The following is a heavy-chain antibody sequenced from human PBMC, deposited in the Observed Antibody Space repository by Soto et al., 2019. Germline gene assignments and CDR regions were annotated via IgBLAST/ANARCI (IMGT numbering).Heavy chain of an antibody. CDR3: AKDLSSYEGATLDY. V-gene: IGHV3-23*01. Sequence: EVQLLESGGGLVQPGGSLRLSCAASGFTFSSYAMSWVRQAPGKGLEWVSAISGSGGSTYYADSVKGRFTISRDNSKNTLYLQMNSLRAEDTAVYYCAKDLSSYEGATLDYWGQGTLVTVSA. CDR2: ISGSGGST. J-gene: IGHJ4*02. D-gene: IGHD1-26*01. CDR1: GFTFSSYA.